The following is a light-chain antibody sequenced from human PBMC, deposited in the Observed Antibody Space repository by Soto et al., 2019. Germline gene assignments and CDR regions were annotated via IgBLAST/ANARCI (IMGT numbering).Light chain of an antibody. Sequence: EIVLTQSPGTLSLSPGERATLSCRASQSVSSSYLAWYQQKPGQAPRLLIYDASSRATGIPDRFSGSGSGTDFILTISRLEPEYFAVYYCQQYGSSPRTFGQGPKVEIK. CDR3: QQYGSSPRT. CDR2: DAS. CDR1: QSVSSSY. V-gene: IGKV3-20*01. J-gene: IGKJ1*01.